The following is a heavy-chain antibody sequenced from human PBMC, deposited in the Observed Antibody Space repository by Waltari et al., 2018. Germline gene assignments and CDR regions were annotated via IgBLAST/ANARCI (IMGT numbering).Heavy chain of an antibody. Sequence: QVQLQESGPGLVKPSETLSLTCAVSGYSLRRGYYWGWIRQPPGKGLEWIGSIYHSGSTYYNPSLKSRVTISVDTSKNQFSLKLSSVTAADTAVYYCASRATTFYYFDYWGQGTLVTVSS. CDR3: ASRATTFYYFDY. D-gene: IGHD4-17*01. CDR1: GYSLRRGYY. CDR2: IYHSGST. V-gene: IGHV4-38-2*01. J-gene: IGHJ4*02.